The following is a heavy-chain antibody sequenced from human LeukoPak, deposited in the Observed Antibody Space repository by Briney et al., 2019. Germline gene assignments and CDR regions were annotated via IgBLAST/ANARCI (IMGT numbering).Heavy chain of an antibody. CDR1: GFAFASYD. J-gene: IGHJ4*02. CDR2: TWYDGSNT. CDR3: AGARDYLFDY. Sequence: PGGSLRLSCAASGFAFASYDMHWVRQAPGKGLEWVALTWYDGSNTYYTDSVRGRFTISRDNSKNTLYLQMTSLRAEDTAIYYCAGARDYLFDYWGQGTLVTVSS. V-gene: IGHV3-33*01. D-gene: IGHD4-17*01.